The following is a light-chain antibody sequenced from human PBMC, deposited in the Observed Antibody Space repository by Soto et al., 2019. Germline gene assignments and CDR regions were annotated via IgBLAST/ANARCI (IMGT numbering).Light chain of an antibody. J-gene: IGKJ3*01. V-gene: IGKV1-39*01. CDR1: QSISSY. CDR3: QQSYSTPV. CDR2: AAS. Sequence: DIQMTQSPSSLSASVGDRVTITCRASQSISSYLNWYQQKPGKAPKLLIYAASSLQSGVPSRFSGSGSGTDFTLTISSLQPEDFATYSCQQSYSTPVFGPGTKVDIK.